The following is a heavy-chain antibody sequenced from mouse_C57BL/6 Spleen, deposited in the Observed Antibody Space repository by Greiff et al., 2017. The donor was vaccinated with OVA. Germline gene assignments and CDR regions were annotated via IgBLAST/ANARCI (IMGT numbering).Heavy chain of an antibody. V-gene: IGHV1-81*01. Sequence: VMLVESGAELARPGASVKLSCKASGYTFTSYGISWVKQRTGQGLEWIGEIYPRSGNTYYNEKFKGKATLTADKSSSTAYMELRSLTSEDSAVYFCARDSSGSIGDFDVWGTGTTVTVSS. CDR2: IYPRSGNT. CDR1: GYTFTSYG. J-gene: IGHJ1*03. D-gene: IGHD3-2*02. CDR3: ARDSSGSIGDFDV.